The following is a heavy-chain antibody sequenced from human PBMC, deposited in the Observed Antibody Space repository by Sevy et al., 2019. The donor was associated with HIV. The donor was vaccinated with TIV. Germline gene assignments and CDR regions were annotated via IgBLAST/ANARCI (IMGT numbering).Heavy chain of an antibody. CDR2: ISYDGSKK. Sequence: GGSLRLSCAASGVTFSSYGIHWVRQAPGKGLEWVAVISYDGSKKNHAESMKGRFTISRDNSKNTLYLEMSSLRPEETAGYYCAHSSGLYGYYYGMDVWGQGTTVTVSS. CDR3: AHSSGLYGYYYGMDV. J-gene: IGHJ6*02. CDR1: GVTFSSYG. V-gene: IGHV3-30*03. D-gene: IGHD3-3*01.